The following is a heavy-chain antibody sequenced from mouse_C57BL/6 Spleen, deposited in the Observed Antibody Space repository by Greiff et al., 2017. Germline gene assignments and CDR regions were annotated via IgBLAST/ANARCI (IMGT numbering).Heavy chain of an antibody. D-gene: IGHD2-9*01. CDR2: ISSGSSTI. V-gene: IGHV5-17*01. J-gene: IGHJ1*03. CDR3: ARPTMVTTRYFDV. Sequence: EVHLVESGGGLVKPGGSLKLSCAASGFTFSDYGMHWVRQAPEKGLEWVAYISSGSSTIYYADTVKGRFTISRDNAKNTLFLQMTRLRSEDTAMYYCARPTMVTTRYFDVWGTGTTVTVSS. CDR1: GFTFSDYG.